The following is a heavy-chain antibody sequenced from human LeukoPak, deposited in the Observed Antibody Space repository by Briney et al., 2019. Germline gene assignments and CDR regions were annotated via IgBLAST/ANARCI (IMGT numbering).Heavy chain of an antibody. V-gene: IGHV3-48*03. CDR1: GFTFSSYE. J-gene: IGHJ4*02. CDR3: ARDLYYYDSDGGY. D-gene: IGHD3-22*01. Sequence: GGSLRLSCAASGFTFSSYEMNWVRQAPGKGLEWVSYISSGSTIYYADSVKGRFTISRDNAKNSLYLQMNSLRAEDTAVYYCARDLYYYDSDGGYWGQGTLVTLSS. CDR2: ISSGSTI.